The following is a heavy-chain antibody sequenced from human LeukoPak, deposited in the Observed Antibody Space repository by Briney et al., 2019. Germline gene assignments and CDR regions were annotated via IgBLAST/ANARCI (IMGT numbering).Heavy chain of an antibody. J-gene: IGHJ4*02. D-gene: IGHD3-10*01. CDR3: ARDLFGSGSFYGF. Sequence: GGSLGLSCAASGFTFSNFAMSWVRQAPGKGLEWVSTITSSSAYIYYADSVKGRFTISRDNAKNSLYLQMNSLRAEDTAVYYCARDLFGSGSFYGFWGQGTLVTVSS. CDR2: ITSSSAYI. V-gene: IGHV3-21*06. CDR1: GFTFSNFA.